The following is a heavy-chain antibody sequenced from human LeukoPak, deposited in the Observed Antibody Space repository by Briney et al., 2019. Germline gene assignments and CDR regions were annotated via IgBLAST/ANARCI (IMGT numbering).Heavy chain of an antibody. CDR2: INPNSGGT. D-gene: IGHD3-9*01. CDR3: AKLYYDILTGYYYYYYMDV. Sequence: LGASVKVSCKASGYTFTGYYMHWVRQAPGQGLEWMGWINPNSGGTNYARKFQGRVTMTRDTSISTAYMELSRLRSDDTAVYYCAKLYYDILTGYYYYYYMDVWGKGTTVTVSS. J-gene: IGHJ6*03. V-gene: IGHV1-2*03. CDR1: GYTFTGYY.